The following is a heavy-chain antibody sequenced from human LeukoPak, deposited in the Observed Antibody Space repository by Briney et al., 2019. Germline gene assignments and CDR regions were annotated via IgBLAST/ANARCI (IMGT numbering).Heavy chain of an antibody. Sequence: SETLSLTCVVSGGSISSSNWWSWVRQPPGKGLEWFGEIYHSGSTNYNPSLKSRVTISEDKSTNQCSLKLSSVNAADTAVYYCARESTAANWFDPWGQGTLVTVSS. CDR1: GGSISSSNW. J-gene: IGHJ5*02. CDR2: IYHSGST. CDR3: ARESTAANWFDP. D-gene: IGHD4-11*01. V-gene: IGHV4-4*02.